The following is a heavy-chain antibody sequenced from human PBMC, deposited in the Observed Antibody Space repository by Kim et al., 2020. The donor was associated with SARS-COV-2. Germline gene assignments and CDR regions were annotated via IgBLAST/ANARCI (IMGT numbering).Heavy chain of an antibody. D-gene: IGHD2-21*01. J-gene: IGHJ4*02. V-gene: IGHV3-33*01. Sequence: YANSLKGRFTVSRDNSKRMLYLQMNALRAEDTAVYYCVRDLTYDYSYWGQGTLVTVSS. CDR3: VRDLTYDYSY.